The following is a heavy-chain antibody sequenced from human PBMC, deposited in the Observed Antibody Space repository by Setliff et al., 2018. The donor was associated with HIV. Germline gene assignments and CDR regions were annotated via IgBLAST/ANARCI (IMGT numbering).Heavy chain of an antibody. CDR1: GFTFSSHS. Sequence: GGSLRLSCAASGFTFSSHSMNWVRQAPGKGLEWVSYISSSSSTIYYADSVKGRFTISRDNAKNSLYLQMNSLRAEDTAVYYCAREGIAAAGSYSYGFGQIDYWGQGTLVTSPQ. V-gene: IGHV3-48*01. CDR3: AREGIAAAGSYSYGFGQIDY. D-gene: IGHD6-13*01. CDR2: ISSSSSTI. J-gene: IGHJ4*02.